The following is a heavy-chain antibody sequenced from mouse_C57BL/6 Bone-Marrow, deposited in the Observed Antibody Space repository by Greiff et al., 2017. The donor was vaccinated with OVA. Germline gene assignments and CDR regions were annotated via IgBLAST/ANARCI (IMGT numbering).Heavy chain of an antibody. J-gene: IGHJ3*01. Sequence: VQLQQSGAELVRPGASVKLSCKASGYTFTDYVMNWVKQTPVKGLEWIGAIYPENGDTAYKQKFKGKATLTADKSSSTAYMELRSLTSEDSAVYCCTRSDCVNSGFAYWGQGTMVTVSS. V-gene: IGHV1-15*01. CDR3: TRSDCVNSGFAY. CDR1: GYTFTDYV. D-gene: IGHD2-1*01. CDR2: IYPENGDT.